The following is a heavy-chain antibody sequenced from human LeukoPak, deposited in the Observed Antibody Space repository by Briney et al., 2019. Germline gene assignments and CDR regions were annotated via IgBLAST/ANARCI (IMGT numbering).Heavy chain of an antibody. D-gene: IGHD2-21*02. J-gene: IGHJ3*02. CDR3: ARDNAGAWAAFDI. V-gene: IGHV1-69*05. Sequence: EASVKVSCKASGGTFSSYAISWVRQAPGQGLEWMVGIIPIFGTANYAQKFQGRVTITTDESTSTAYMELSSLRSEDTAVYYCARDNAGAWAAFDIWGQGTMVTVSS. CDR1: GGTFSSYA. CDR2: IIPIFGTA.